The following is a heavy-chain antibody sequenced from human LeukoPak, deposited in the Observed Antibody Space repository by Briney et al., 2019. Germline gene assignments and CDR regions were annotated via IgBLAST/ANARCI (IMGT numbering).Heavy chain of an antibody. J-gene: IGHJ4*02. D-gene: IGHD5-18*01. Sequence: SGPALVKPTQTLTLTCTFSGFSLSTSRMRVSLIRQPPGKALEWLARIDWDDDKFYSTSLKTRLTISKDTSKNQVVLTMTNMDPVDTATYYCARTTYSYGAQPLDYWGQGTLVTVSS. CDR1: GFSLSTSRMR. V-gene: IGHV2-70*04. CDR2: IDWDDDK. CDR3: ARTTYSYGAQPLDY.